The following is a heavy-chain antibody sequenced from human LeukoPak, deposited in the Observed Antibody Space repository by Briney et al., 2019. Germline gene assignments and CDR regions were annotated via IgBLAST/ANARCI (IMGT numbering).Heavy chain of an antibody. CDR2: ISGSGGST. Sequence: GGSLRLSCAASGFTFSSYAMSWVRQAPGKGLEWVSAISGSGGSTDYADSVKGRFTISRDNSKKTLYLQMNSLRAEDTAVYYCAKDSRGVTSGAFDIWGQGTMVTVSS. D-gene: IGHD4-17*01. CDR1: GFTFSSYA. CDR3: AKDSRGVTSGAFDI. J-gene: IGHJ3*02. V-gene: IGHV3-23*01.